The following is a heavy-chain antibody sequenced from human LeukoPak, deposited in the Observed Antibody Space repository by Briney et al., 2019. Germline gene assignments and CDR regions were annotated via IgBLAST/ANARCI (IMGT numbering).Heavy chain of an antibody. J-gene: IGHJ3*02. CDR1: GGSISSYY. D-gene: IGHD4-17*01. Sequence: SETLSLTCTVSGGSISSYYWSWIRQPPGQGLEWIGYIYYSGSTNYNPSLKSRVTISVDTSKNQFSLKLSSVTAADTAVYYCARDLTAVTPSAAFDIWGQGTMVTVSS. V-gene: IGHV4-59*01. CDR3: ARDLTAVTPSAAFDI. CDR2: IYYSGST.